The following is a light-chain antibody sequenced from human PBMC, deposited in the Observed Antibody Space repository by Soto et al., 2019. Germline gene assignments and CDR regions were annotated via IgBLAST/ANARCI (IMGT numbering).Light chain of an antibody. V-gene: IGLV2-14*01. Sequence: QSALTQPASVSGSPGQSITISCTGTSSDVGAYNYVSWYQQHPGKAPKLLIYEVTNRPSGVSNRFSGSKSGNTASLTISGLRAEDEVVYYCSSFTTNSIWVFGPGTKLTVL. CDR3: SSFTTNSIWV. CDR1: SSDVGAYNY. J-gene: IGLJ1*01. CDR2: EVT.